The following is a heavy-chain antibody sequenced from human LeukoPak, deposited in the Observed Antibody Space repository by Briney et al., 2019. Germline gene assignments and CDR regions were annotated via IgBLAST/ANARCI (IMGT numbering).Heavy chain of an antibody. CDR1: GFTFSSYS. CDR2: ISSSSSTI. V-gene: IGHV3-48*01. D-gene: IGHD6-13*01. J-gene: IGHJ6*03. Sequence: GGSLRLSCAASGFTFSSYSMNWVRQAPRKGREWVSYISSSSSTIYYADSVKGRFTISRDNAKNSLYLQMNSLRAEDTAVYYCAREQQLGYYYYYYMDVWGKGTTVTVSS. CDR3: AREQQLGYYYYYYMDV.